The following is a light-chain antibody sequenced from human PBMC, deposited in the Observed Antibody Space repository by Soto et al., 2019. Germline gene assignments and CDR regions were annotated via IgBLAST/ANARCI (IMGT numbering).Light chain of an antibody. CDR2: DVS. V-gene: IGLV2-14*01. CDR3: SSYTGSSTPLV. CDR1: SSDVGGYNY. Sequence: QSALTQPASVSGSPGQSITISCTGTSSDVGGYNYVSWYQQHPGKAPKLMIYDVSNRLSGVSNRFSGSKSGNTASLTNSGLQAEDEADYYCSSYTGSSTPLVFGGGTKLTVL. J-gene: IGLJ2*01.